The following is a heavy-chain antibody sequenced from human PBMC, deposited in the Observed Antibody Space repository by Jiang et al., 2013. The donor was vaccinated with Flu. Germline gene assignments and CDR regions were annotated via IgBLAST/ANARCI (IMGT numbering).Heavy chain of an antibody. CDR1: GYTFTSYA. J-gene: IGHJ4*02. V-gene: IGHV1-3*01. CDR3: ARDLGLDYYDSSGYYALGY. CDR2: INAGNGNT. Sequence: SGAEVKKPGASVKASCKASGYTFTSYAMHWVRQAPGQRLEWMGWINAGNGNTKYSQKFQGRVTITRDTSASTAYMELSSLRSEDTAVYYCARDLGLDYYDSSGYYALGYWGQGTLVTVSS. D-gene: IGHD3-22*01.